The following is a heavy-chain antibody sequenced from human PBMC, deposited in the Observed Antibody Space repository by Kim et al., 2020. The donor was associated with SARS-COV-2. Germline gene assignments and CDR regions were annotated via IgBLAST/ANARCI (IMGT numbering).Heavy chain of an antibody. CDR3: ARDDCSSTSCYLSYFDY. V-gene: IGHV3-30-3*01. Sequence: GGSLRLSCAASGFTFSSYAMHWVRQAPGKGLEWVAVISYDGSNKYYADSVKGRFTISRDNSKNTLYLQMNSLRAEDTAVYYCARDDCSSTSCYLSYFDYWGQGTLVTVSS. CDR2: ISYDGSNK. J-gene: IGHJ4*02. CDR1: GFTFSSYA. D-gene: IGHD2-2*01.